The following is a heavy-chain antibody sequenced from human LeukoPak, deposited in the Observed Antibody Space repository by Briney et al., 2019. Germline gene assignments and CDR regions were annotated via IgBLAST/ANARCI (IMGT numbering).Heavy chain of an antibody. CDR2: VDPEDGET. CDR1: GYTFTDYY. CDR3: ARKGMHYDFWSGYLYYFDY. D-gene: IGHD3-3*01. Sequence: GASVKVSCKASGYTFTDYYMHWVQQAPGKGLEWMGRVDPEDGETIYAEKFQGRVTVTADTSTDTAYMELSSLRSEDTAVYYCARKGMHYDFWSGYLYYFDYWGQGTLVTVSS. V-gene: IGHV1-69-2*01. J-gene: IGHJ4*02.